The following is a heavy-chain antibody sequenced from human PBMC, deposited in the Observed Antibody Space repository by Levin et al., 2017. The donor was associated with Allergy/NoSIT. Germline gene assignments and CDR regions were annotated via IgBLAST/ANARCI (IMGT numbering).Heavy chain of an antibody. CDR3: ARGYCSGGSCYSEYYYYYGMDV. CDR1: GYSFTSYW. CDR2: IYPGDSNT. D-gene: IGHD2-15*01. V-gene: IGHV5-51*01. Sequence: GESLKISCKGSGYSFTSYWIGWVRQMPGKGLEWMGIIYPGDSNTKYSPSFQGQVPISADKSISTAYLQWSSLKASDTAMYFCARGYCSGGSCYSEYYYYYGMDVWGQGTTVTVSS. J-gene: IGHJ6*02.